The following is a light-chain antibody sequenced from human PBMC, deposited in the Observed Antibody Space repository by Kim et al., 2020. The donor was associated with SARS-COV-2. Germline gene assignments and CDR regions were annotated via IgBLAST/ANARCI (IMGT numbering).Light chain of an antibody. J-gene: IGLJ3*02. CDR3: CSYAGSYTWV. V-gene: IGLV2-23*02. CDR2: EVY. CDR1: SSEIGDYNL. Sequence: GQSITISCTGTSSEIGDYNLVSWYQQHPGKAPKLIISEVYNRPSGVSNRFSGSKSGNTASLTISGLQTEDEADYYCCSYAGSYTWVFGGGTQLTVL.